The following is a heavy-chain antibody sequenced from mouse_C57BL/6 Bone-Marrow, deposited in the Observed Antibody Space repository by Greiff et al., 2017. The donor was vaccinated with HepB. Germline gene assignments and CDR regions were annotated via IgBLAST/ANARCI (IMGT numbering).Heavy chain of an antibody. Sequence: VKLVESGPGLVQPSQSLSITCTVSGFSLTSYGVHWVRQSPGKGLEWLGVIWSGGSTDYNAAFISRLSISKDNSKSQVFFKMNSLQADDTAIYYCARNKGYSNFYYAMDYWGQGTSVTVSS. D-gene: IGHD2-5*01. CDR2: IWSGGST. CDR1: GFSLTSYG. CDR3: ARNKGYSNFYYAMDY. V-gene: IGHV2-2*01. J-gene: IGHJ4*01.